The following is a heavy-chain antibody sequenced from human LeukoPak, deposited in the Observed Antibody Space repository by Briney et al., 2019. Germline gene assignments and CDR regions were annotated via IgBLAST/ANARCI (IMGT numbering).Heavy chain of an antibody. CDR3: TTFNIAVAGTIDY. V-gene: IGHV3-15*01. CDR1: GFTFSNAW. CDR2: IKSKTDGGTT. Sequence: PGGSLRLSCAASGFTFSNAWMSWVRQAPGKGLEWVGRIKSKTDGGTTDYAAPVKGRFTISRDDSKNTLYLQMNSLKTEDTAVYYCTTFNIAVAGTIDYWGQGTLVTVSS. D-gene: IGHD6-19*01. J-gene: IGHJ4*02.